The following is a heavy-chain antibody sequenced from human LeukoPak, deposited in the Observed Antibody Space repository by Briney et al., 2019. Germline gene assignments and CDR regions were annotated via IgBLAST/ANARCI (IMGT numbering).Heavy chain of an antibody. D-gene: IGHD6-19*01. Sequence: PSETLSLTCTVSGGSISSGGYYWSWIRQHPGKGLEWIGYIYYSGSTYYNPSLKSRVTILVDTSKNQFSLNLTSVTAADTAVYYCARHPPSSGWYEVYYFDNWGQGTLVTVSS. V-gene: IGHV4-31*03. CDR2: IYYSGST. J-gene: IGHJ4*02. CDR1: GGSISSGGYY. CDR3: ARHPPSSGWYEVYYFDN.